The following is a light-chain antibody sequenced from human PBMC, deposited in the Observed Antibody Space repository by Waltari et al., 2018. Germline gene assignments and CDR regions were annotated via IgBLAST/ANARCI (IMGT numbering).Light chain of an antibody. CDR2: WAS. J-gene: IGKJ2*01. V-gene: IGKV4-1*01. CDR1: QSVLYSSNNKNY. Sequence: DIVMTQSPDSLAVSLGERATINCKSSQSVLYSSNNKNYLAWYQQTPGQPPKLLIYWASTRESGVPDRFSGSGSGTDFTLTISSLQAEDVAVYYCQQYYSALRGTFGPGTKLEIK. CDR3: QQYYSALRGT.